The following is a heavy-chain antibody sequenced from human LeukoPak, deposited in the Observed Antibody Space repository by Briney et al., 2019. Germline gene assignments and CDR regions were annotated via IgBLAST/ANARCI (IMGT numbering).Heavy chain of an antibody. CDR3: AKELGYPHAEYFQH. CDR1: GFTFDDYG. Sequence: GGSLRLSCAASGFTFDDYGMSWVRQAPGKGLEWVSAISGSGGSTYYADSVKGRFTISRDNSKNTLYLQMNSLRAEDTAVYYCAKELGYPHAEYFQHWGQGTLVTVSS. J-gene: IGHJ1*01. D-gene: IGHD1-1*01. V-gene: IGHV3-23*01. CDR2: ISGSGGST.